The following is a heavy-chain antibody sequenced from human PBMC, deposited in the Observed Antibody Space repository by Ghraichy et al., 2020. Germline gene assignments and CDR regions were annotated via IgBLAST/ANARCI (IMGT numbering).Heavy chain of an antibody. J-gene: IGHJ3*01. CDR2: ISSSGSTI. Sequence: GALRLSCAASGFTFSDYYMSWIRQAPGKGLKWVSYISSSGSTIYYADSVKGRFTISRDNAKNSLYLQMNSLRAEDTAVYYCARDLNSGYDPSWGQGTMVTVSS. V-gene: IGHV3-11*01. CDR1: GFTFSDYY. D-gene: IGHD5-12*01. CDR3: ARDLNSGYDPS.